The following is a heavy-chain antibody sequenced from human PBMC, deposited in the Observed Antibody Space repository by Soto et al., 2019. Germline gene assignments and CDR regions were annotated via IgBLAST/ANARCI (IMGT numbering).Heavy chain of an antibody. J-gene: IGHJ4*02. V-gene: IGHV6-1*01. Sequence: SLTHTGSVSGGGGVYIWAASISIRQSPSRGLEWLGRTYYRSRWYNEYAVSVKSRVTINPDTSKNQFSLQLNSVTPEDTAVYYCARGQYNAYGYCGQGTLVTV. CDR3: ARGQYNAYGY. CDR1: GGGGVYIWAA. CDR2: TYYRSRWYN. D-gene: IGHD1-20*01.